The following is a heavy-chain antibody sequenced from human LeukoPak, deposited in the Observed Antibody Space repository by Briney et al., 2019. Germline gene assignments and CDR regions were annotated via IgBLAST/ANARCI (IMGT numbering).Heavy chain of an antibody. Sequence: ASVKVSCKVSGYTLTELSMHWVRQAPGKGLEWMGGFDPKDGETIYAQKFKGRLTMPEDTSTDTAYMELNSLRSEETAVYYCATTPGGGSYYYFDYWGQGTLVTVSS. CDR1: GYTLTELS. CDR2: FDPKDGET. J-gene: IGHJ4*02. D-gene: IGHD1-26*01. V-gene: IGHV1-24*01. CDR3: ATTPGGGSYYYFDY.